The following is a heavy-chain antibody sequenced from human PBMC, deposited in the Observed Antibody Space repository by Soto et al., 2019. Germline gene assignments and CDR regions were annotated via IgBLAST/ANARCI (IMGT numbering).Heavy chain of an antibody. CDR3: AKARVRIVGANSFDY. J-gene: IGHJ4*02. CDR2: ISDDGDKR. Sequence: GGSLRLSCAGSGFSFSNYGMHWVRQPPGKGLEWVALISDDGDKRYYADSVRGRLIISRDNSKDTLYLQMNSLGPDDTAVYFCAKARVRIVGANSFDYWGQGT. V-gene: IGHV3-30*18. CDR1: GFSFSNYG. D-gene: IGHD1-26*01.